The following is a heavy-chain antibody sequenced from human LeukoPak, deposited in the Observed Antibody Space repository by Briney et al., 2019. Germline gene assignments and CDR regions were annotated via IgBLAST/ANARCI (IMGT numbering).Heavy chain of an antibody. D-gene: IGHD4-17*01. CDR3: AGQAMVTPSGWDY. CDR1: GYTFTNYG. CDR2: IGPYNGNT. V-gene: IGHV1-18*01. Sequence: ASVKVSCKASGYTFTNYGISWVRQAPGQGLEWLGWIGPYNGNTYYAQNFQGRVTMTTDTATSTVYMELMSLRSDDTAVYYCAGQAMVTPSGWDYWGQGTLVTVSS. J-gene: IGHJ4*02.